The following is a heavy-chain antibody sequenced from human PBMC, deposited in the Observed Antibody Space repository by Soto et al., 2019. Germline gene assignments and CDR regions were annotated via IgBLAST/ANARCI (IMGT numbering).Heavy chain of an antibody. J-gene: IGHJ5*01. CDR1: GGSFRGYF. CDR2: INHSGST. Sequence: SETLSLTCAVSGGSFRGYFWSWIRQSPDKGLEWIGEINHSGSTYYNPSFKSRLTISVDTSKSQISLTLTSVTAADSAVYYCAGPVPAACNWVDSWGQGTLVTVSS. V-gene: IGHV4-34*01. CDR3: AGPVPAACNWVDS. D-gene: IGHD2-2*01.